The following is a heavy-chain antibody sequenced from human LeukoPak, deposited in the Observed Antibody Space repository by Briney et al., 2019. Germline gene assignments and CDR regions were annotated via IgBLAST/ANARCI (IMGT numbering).Heavy chain of an antibody. D-gene: IGHD1-26*01. Sequence: GGSLRLSCAASGFTFSSYWMSWVRQAPGKGLEWVSAISGSGGSTYYADSVKGRFTISRDNSKNTLYLQMNSLRAADTAVYYCAKDLIVGASTVYFDYWGQGTLVTVSS. V-gene: IGHV3-23*01. CDR3: AKDLIVGASTVYFDY. J-gene: IGHJ4*02. CDR1: GFTFSSYW. CDR2: ISGSGGST.